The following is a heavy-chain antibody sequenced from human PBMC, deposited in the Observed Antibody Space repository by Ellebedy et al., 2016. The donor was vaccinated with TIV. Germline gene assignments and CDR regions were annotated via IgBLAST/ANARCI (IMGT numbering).Heavy chain of an antibody. V-gene: IGHV4-39*07. CDR1: GGSISSSSYY. Sequence: SETLSLTCTVSGGSISSSSYYWGWIRQPPGKGLEWIGEINHSGSTNYNPSLKSRVTISVDTSKNQFSLKLSSVTAADTAVYYCARGSSTNGNGDWGQGTLVTVSS. CDR3: ARGSSTNGNGD. D-gene: IGHD2-2*01. CDR2: INHSGST. J-gene: IGHJ4*02.